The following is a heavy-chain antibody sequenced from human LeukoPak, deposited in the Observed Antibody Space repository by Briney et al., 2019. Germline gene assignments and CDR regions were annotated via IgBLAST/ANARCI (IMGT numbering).Heavy chain of an antibody. Sequence: SETLSLTCTVSGGSISSYYWSWIRQPPGKGLEWIGYIYYSGSTNYNPSLKSRVTISVDTSKNQFSLKLSSVTAADTAVYYCARHEFNYYDSSGHFDYWGQGTLVTVSS. D-gene: IGHD3-22*01. J-gene: IGHJ4*02. CDR3: ARHEFNYYDSSGHFDY. V-gene: IGHV4-59*08. CDR1: GGSISSYY. CDR2: IYYSGST.